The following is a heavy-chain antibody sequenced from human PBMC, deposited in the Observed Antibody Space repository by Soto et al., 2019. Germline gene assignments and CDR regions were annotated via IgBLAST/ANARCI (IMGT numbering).Heavy chain of an antibody. D-gene: IGHD3-3*01. CDR1: GGSFSGYY. V-gene: IGHV4-34*01. CDR2: INHSGST. Sequence: SETLSLTCAVYGGSFSGYYWSWIRQPPGKGLEWIGEINHSGSTNYNPSLKSRVTISVDTSKNQFSLKLSSVTAADTAVYYCARGSDFWSGYYGCYYYGMDVWGQGTTVTISS. J-gene: IGHJ6*02. CDR3: ARGSDFWSGYYGCYYYGMDV.